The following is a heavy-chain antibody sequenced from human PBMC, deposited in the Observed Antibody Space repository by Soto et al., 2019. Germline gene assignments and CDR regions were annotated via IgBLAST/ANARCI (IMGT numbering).Heavy chain of an antibody. D-gene: IGHD6-13*01. V-gene: IGHV3-7*05. J-gene: IGHJ6*02. Sequence: EVQLVESGGGLVQPGGSLRLSCAASGFTFSSYWMSWVRQAPGKGLEWVANINQDGSEKFYVDSVKGRFTISRDNAKKSLYLQMNTLRAEDTAVYYCARDGSSSWYSYYYDGMDVWGQGTTVTVSS. CDR1: GFTFSSYW. CDR2: INQDGSEK. CDR3: ARDGSSSWYSYYYDGMDV.